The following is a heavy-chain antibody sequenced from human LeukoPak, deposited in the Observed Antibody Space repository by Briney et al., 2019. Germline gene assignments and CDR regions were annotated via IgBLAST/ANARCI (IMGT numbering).Heavy chain of an antibody. J-gene: IGHJ4*02. CDR3: ARLRGGLIDY. CDR2: IYYSGST. Sequence: PSETLSLTCTVSGGSISSGSYYWSWVRQPPGKGLEWIGYIYYSGSTNYNPSLKSRVTISVDTSKNQFSLKLSSVTAAETAVYYCARLRGGLIDYWGQGTLVTVSS. D-gene: IGHD3-10*01. CDR1: GGSISSGSYY. V-gene: IGHV4-61*01.